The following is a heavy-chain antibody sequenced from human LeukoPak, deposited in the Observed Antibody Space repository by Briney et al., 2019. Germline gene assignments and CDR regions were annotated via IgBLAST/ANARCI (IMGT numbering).Heavy chain of an antibody. CDR1: GYTFTGYY. CDR3: ARGARNSSAYSHFDY. J-gene: IGHJ4*02. V-gene: IGHV1-2*02. D-gene: IGHD3-22*01. Sequence: GASVKVSCKASGYTFTGYYMYWVRQAPGQGLEWMGWINPNSGGANYAQKFQGRVTMTRDTSISTAYMELNSLKSDDTAVYYCARGARNSSAYSHFDYWGQGTQVTVSS. CDR2: INPNSGGA.